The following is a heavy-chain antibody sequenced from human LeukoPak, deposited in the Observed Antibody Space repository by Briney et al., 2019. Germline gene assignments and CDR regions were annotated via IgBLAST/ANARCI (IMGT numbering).Heavy chain of an antibody. V-gene: IGHV1-8*01. CDR2: MNPNSGNT. Sequence: GASVQVSCKASGYTFTSYDINWVRQATGQGLEWMGWMNPNSGNTGYAQKLQGRITMTRDTSTSTLYVELSSLTSEDTAVYYCAREGVAGTGLDFWGQGTLVTVSS. D-gene: IGHD6-13*01. J-gene: IGHJ4*02. CDR3: AREGVAGTGLDF. CDR1: GYTFTSYD.